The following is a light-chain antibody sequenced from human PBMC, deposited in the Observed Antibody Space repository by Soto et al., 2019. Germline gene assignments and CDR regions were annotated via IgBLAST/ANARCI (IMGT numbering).Light chain of an antibody. CDR3: QQYGYLVT. CDR1: QSITNNY. Sequence: EIVLTQSPGTLSLSPGERATLSCRASQSITNNYLAWYQQKPGRAHRLLIYGASSRATGIPDRFSGSGSGTDFTLTISRLEPEDFAMYYCQQYGYLVTLGGGTKVEIK. CDR2: GAS. V-gene: IGKV3-20*01. J-gene: IGKJ4*01.